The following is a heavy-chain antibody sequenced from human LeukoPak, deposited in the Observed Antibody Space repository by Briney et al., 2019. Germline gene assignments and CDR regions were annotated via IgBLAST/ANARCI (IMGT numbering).Heavy chain of an antibody. CDR1: GYSFTSYW. J-gene: IGHJ4*02. V-gene: IGHV5-51*01. CDR3: ARYYVWGSYRPIDY. CDR2: IYPSDSDT. Sequence: GESLKISCRSSGYSFTSYWNGRVRPMPGKGLEWMGIIYPSDSDTRYSPSFQGQDSSSADKSNSTAYLQWISLKASDAAMYYCARYYVWGSYRPIDYWGQGTLVTVSS. D-gene: IGHD3-16*02.